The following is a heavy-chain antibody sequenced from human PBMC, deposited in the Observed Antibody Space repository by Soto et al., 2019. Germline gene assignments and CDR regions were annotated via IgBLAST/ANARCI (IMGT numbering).Heavy chain of an antibody. CDR1: GFTFSSYG. D-gene: IGHD6-19*01. V-gene: IGHV3-33*01. CDR3: AGGVAVAGEGRAFDI. CDR2: IWYDGSNK. J-gene: IGHJ3*02. Sequence: QVQLVESGGGVVQPGRSLRLSCAASGFTFSSYGMHWVRQAPGKGLEWVAVIWYDGSNKYYADSVKGRFTISRDNSKNTLYLQMNSLRAEDTAVYYCAGGVAVAGEGRAFDIWGQGTMVTVSS.